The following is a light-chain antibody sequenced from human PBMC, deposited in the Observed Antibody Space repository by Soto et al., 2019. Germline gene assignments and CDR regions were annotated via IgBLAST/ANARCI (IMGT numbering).Light chain of an antibody. CDR3: QQFDSSRIYS. Sequence: IVLTQSPGTLSLSPGERATLSCRASQSVNSGYFAWYQQKPGQAHRLLIYATSIRTTDFTDRFSGSGSGTDFNLTISGVEPEDYAVYYCHCQQFDSSRIYSFGQGTKLEIK. J-gene: IGKJ2*01. CDR2: ATS. V-gene: IGKV3-20*01. CDR1: QSVNSGY.